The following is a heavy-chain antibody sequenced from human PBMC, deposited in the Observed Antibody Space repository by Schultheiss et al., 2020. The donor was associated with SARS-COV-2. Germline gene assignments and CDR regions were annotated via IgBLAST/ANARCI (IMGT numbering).Heavy chain of an antibody. J-gene: IGHJ6*02. V-gene: IGHV5-51*01. D-gene: IGHD3-10*01. Sequence: GGSLRLSCKGSGYSFATYWIAWVRQTPGRGLEWMGIIYPGDSDTRYSPSFQGQVTISADKSISTAYLQWSSLKASDTAMYYCARQSELLTPLGMDVWGQGTTVTVSS. CDR1: GYSFATYW. CDR3: ARQSELLTPLGMDV. CDR2: IYPGDSDT.